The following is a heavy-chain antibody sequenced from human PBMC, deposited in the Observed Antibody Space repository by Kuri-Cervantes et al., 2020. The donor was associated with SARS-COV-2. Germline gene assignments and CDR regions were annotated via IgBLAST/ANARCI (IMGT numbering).Heavy chain of an antibody. J-gene: IGHJ4*02. CDR1: GFIFSDYY. Sequence: GESLKISCTASGFIFSDYYMTWIRQAPGKGLEWVSNIGPSGTTKYYADSVKGRFTISRDNAKNSLYLQMNSLRAEDTAVYYCARDEASSWYVGLIHDYWGQGTLVTVSS. CDR2: IGPSGTTK. CDR3: ARDEASSWYVGLIHDY. V-gene: IGHV3-11*04. D-gene: IGHD6-13*01.